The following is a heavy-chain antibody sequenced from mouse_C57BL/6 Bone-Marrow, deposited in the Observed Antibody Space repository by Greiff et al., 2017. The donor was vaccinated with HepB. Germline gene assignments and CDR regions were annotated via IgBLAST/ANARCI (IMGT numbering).Heavy chain of an antibody. CDR2: IDPSDSYT. D-gene: IGHD2-3*01. CDR1: GYTFTSYW. Sequence: VQLQQPGAELVRPGTSVKLSCKASGYTFTSYWMHWVKQRPGQGLEWIGVIDPSDSYTNYNQKFKGKATLTVDTSSSTAYMQLSSLTSEDSAVYYCARYEGPWFAYWGQGTLVTVSA. V-gene: IGHV1-59*01. J-gene: IGHJ3*01. CDR3: ARYEGPWFAY.